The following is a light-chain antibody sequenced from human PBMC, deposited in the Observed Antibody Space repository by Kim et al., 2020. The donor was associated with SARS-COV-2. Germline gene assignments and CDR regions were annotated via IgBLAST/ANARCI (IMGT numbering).Light chain of an antibody. V-gene: IGKV1-39*01. CDR3: QQGYSTPPT. CDR2: DAS. J-gene: IGKJ1*01. CDR1: QGISNY. Sequence: DIQMTQSPSSLSASVGDRVTINCRASQGISNYLNWYQQKPGRAPKFLIYDASTLESGVPSRFSGSGSGTDFTLTINSLQPEDYATYYCQQGYSTPPTFGQGTKVDIK.